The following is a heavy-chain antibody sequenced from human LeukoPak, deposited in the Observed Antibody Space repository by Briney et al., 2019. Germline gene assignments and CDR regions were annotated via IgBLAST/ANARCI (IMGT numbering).Heavy chain of an antibody. CDR3: AKDLWDSGSQAYFDY. D-gene: IGHD3-10*01. Sequence: GGSLRLSCAASGITFSSYAMSWVRQAPGKGLERVSGVSGSGGSTYYADSVKGRFTISRDNSKNTLYLQMNSLRAEDTAVYYCAKDLWDSGSQAYFDYWGQGTLVTVSS. CDR1: GITFSSYA. CDR2: VSGSGGST. J-gene: IGHJ4*02. V-gene: IGHV3-23*01.